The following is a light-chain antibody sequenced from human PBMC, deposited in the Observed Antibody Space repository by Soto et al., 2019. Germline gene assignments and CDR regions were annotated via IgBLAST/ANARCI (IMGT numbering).Light chain of an antibody. CDR1: QSVTTT. V-gene: IGKV3-11*01. Sequence: EIVLTQSPATLSLSPGERATLSCRASQSVTTTLFWYHQKPGQAPRLLIFDASNRATGIPARFSGSGSGTDFALTISSREPEDFAVYYCQQRSNWPPLTFGGGTKVEIK. J-gene: IGKJ4*01. CDR2: DAS. CDR3: QQRSNWPPLT.